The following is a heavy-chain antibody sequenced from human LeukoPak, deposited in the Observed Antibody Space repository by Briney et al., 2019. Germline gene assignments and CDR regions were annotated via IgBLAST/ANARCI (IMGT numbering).Heavy chain of an antibody. J-gene: IGHJ2*01. V-gene: IGHV4-39*02. D-gene: IGHD3-22*01. Sequence: PSETLSLTCSVSGGSISTSLYYWGWIRQPPGKGLEWIGSIYYSGRTYYNPSLKSRVTISVDTSKNQFSLRLSSVTAADTAVYYCARDRDYYDSSGYLSYWYFDLWGRGTLVTVSS. CDR2: IYYSGRT. CDR1: GGSISTSLYY. CDR3: ARDRDYYDSSGYLSYWYFDL.